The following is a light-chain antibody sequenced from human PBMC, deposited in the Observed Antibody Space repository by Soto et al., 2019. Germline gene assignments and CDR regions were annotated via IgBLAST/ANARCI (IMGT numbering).Light chain of an antibody. CDR3: QQYGGSPYT. V-gene: IGKV3-20*01. J-gene: IGKJ2*01. CDR2: GPS. Sequence: EIVLTQSPGTLSLSPGYDATLSCRASQRLSSSFLAWYQQRPGQTPRLLIYGPSRRATGIPDRFSASGSGTDFTLTISRLEPEDFAVYYCQQYGGSPYTFGQGTKLEIK. CDR1: QRLSSSF.